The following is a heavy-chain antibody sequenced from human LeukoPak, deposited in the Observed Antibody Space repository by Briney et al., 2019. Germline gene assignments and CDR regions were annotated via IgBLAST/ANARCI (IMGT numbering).Heavy chain of an antibody. CDR2: IWYDGSNK. D-gene: IGHD2-2*02. CDR3: ARDPALKKCDRTSCYINYYGMDV. CDR1: GFTFSSYG. Sequence: AGGPLRLSCAASGFTFSSYGMHWVRQAPGKGLEWVTVIWYDGSNKYYADSVKGRFTISRDNSKNTLYLQMNSLRAEDTAVYYCARDPALKKCDRTSCYINYYGMDVWGQGTTVTVSS. V-gene: IGHV3-33*01. J-gene: IGHJ6*02.